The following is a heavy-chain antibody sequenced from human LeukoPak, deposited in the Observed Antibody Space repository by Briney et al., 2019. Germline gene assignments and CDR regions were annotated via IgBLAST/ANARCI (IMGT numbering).Heavy chain of an antibody. J-gene: IGHJ5*02. CDR1: GYTFTGYY. D-gene: IGHD3-3*01. CDR3: ARGRNYDFWSGYYLPKAFDP. Sequence: GASVKVSCKASGYTFTGYYMHWVRQAPGQGLEWMGRINPNSGGTNYAQKFQGRVTMTRDTSISTAYVELSRLRSDDTAVYYCARGRNYDFWSGYYLPKAFDPWGQGTLVTVSS. V-gene: IGHV1-2*06. CDR2: INPNSGGT.